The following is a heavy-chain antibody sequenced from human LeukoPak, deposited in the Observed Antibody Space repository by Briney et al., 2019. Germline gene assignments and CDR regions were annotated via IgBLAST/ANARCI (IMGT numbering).Heavy chain of an antibody. CDR2: IIPIFGTA. CDR1: GGTFSSYA. CDR3: ARDTLTVVAVTYFDY. J-gene: IGHJ4*02. Sequence: SVKVSCKASGGTFSSYAISWVRQAPGQGLEWMGRIIPIFGTAIYAQKFQGRVTITTDESTSTAYMELSSLRSEDTAVYYCARDTLTVVAVTYFDYWGQGTLVTVSS. D-gene: IGHD2-15*01. V-gene: IGHV1-69*05.